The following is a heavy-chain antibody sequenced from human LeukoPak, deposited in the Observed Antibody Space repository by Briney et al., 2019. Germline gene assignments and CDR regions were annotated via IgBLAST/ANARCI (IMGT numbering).Heavy chain of an antibody. D-gene: IGHD3-22*01. V-gene: IGHV4-61*02. J-gene: IGHJ4*02. CDR2: IYTSGST. Sequence: SETLSLTCTVSGGSISSGSYYWSWTRQPAGKGLEWIGRIYTSGSTNYNPSLKSRVTISVDTSKNQFSLKLSSVTAADTAVYYCASGDSSGYYDYWGQGTLVTVSS. CDR3: ASGDSSGYYDY. CDR1: GGSISSGSYY.